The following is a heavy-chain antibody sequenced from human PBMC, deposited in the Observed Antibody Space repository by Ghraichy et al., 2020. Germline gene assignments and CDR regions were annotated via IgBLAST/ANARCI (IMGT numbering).Heavy chain of an antibody. CDR2: IYYSGST. D-gene: IGHD3-3*01. CDR1: GGSISSYY. CDR3: ARDPYYDFWSGYYVGAFDI. V-gene: IGHV4-59*01. Sequence: SETLSLTCTVSGGSISSYYWSWIRQPPGKGLEWIRYIYYSGSTNYNPSLKSRVTISVDTSKNQFSLKLSSVTAADTAVYYCARDPYYDFWSGYYVGAFDIWGQGTMVTVSS. J-gene: IGHJ3*02.